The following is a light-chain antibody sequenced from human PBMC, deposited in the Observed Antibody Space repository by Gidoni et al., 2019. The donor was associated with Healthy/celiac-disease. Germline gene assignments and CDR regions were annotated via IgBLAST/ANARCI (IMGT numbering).Light chain of an antibody. CDR1: QSVSSSY. Sequence: EIVLTQSPCTLSLSPGERATLSCRASQSVSSSYLAWYQQKPGQAPRLLIYGASSRATGIPDRFSGSGSGTDFTLTISRLEPEDFPVYYCQQYGSSPMCSFGQGTKLEIK. V-gene: IGKV3-20*01. J-gene: IGKJ2*04. CDR2: GAS. CDR3: QQYGSSPMCS.